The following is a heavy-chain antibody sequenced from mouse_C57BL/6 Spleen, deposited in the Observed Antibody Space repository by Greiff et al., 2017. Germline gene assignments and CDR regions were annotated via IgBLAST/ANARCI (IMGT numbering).Heavy chain of an antibody. V-gene: IGHV1-64*01. CDR1: GYTFTSYW. D-gene: IGHD1-1*02. CDR3: ARWVGRGYFDV. CDR2: IHPNSGST. Sequence: VQLQQPGAELVKPGASVKLSCKASGYTFTSYWMHWVKQRPGQGLEWIGMIHPNSGSTNYNEKFKSKATLTVDKSSSTAYMQRSGLTSEDSAVYYCARWVGRGYFDVWGTGTTVTVSS. J-gene: IGHJ1*03.